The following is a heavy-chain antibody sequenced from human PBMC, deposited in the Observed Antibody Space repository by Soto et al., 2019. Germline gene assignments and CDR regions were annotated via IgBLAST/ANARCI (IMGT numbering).Heavy chain of an antibody. Sequence: ASVKVSCKASGYAFTSYGISWVRQAPGQGLEWMGWISAYNGNTNYAQKLQGRVTMTTDTSTSTAYMELRSLRSDDTAVYYCARDADYDSSGYYQMERAFDIWGQGTMVTVSS. CDR3: ARDADYDSSGYYQMERAFDI. CDR1: GYAFTSYG. CDR2: ISAYNGNT. J-gene: IGHJ3*02. V-gene: IGHV1-18*01. D-gene: IGHD3-22*01.